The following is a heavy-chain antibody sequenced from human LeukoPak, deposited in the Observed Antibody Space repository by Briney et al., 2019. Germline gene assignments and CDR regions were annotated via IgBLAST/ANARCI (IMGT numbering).Heavy chain of an antibody. J-gene: IGHJ4*02. D-gene: IGHD2-15*01. CDR3: ARYCSGGTCYVGLI. Sequence: PGGSLRLSCAISGFTFSACELTWVRQAPGKGLEWVSYISRSGSTRYYADSVKGRFTISRDNAKNSLYLQMNSLRAEDTAVYYCARYCSGGTCYVGLIWGQGTLVTVSS. CDR2: ISRSGSTR. V-gene: IGHV3-48*03. CDR1: GFTFSACE.